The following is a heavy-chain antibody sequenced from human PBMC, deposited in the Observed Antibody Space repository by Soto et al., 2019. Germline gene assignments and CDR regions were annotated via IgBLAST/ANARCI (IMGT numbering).Heavy chain of an antibody. CDR3: ARERTPYNWFDP. CDR2: TYYRSRWYQ. V-gene: IGHV6-1*01. Sequence: TLSLTCGISGDSVSSNNTTWDWIRQSPSRGLEWLGRTYYRSRWYQDYADSVKGRITISADTAKNQFSLQLKSVIPGDTAVYYCARERTPYNWFDPWGQGTLVTVSS. CDR1: GDSVSSNNTT. J-gene: IGHJ5*02.